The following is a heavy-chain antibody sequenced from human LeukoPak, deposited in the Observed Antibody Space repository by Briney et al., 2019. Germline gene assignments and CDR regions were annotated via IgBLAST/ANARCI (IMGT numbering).Heavy chain of an antibody. CDR3: ARSSADSSGWPRADY. Sequence: SQTLSLTCAISGDSVSSNSAAWNWVRRSPSRGLEWLGRTYYRSKWYNDYAVSVKSRITINPDTSKNQFSLQLNSVTPEDTAVYYCARSSADSSGWPRADYWGQGTLVTVSS. CDR1: GDSVSSNSAA. J-gene: IGHJ4*02. D-gene: IGHD6-19*01. CDR2: TYYRSKWYN. V-gene: IGHV6-1*01.